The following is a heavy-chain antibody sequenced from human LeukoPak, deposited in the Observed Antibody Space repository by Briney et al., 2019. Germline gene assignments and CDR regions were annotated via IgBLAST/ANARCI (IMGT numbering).Heavy chain of an antibody. CDR3: AKDYRIAVAGSFDY. CDR2: ISYDGTSN. V-gene: IGHV3-30*18. Sequence: PGRSLRLSCAASGFTFSSFGMHWVRQAPGKGLEWVAVISYDGTSNYHADSVKGRFTISRGNSKNTLYLQMNSLRAEDTAVYYCAKDYRIAVAGSFDYWGQGTLVTVSS. CDR1: GFTFSSFG. D-gene: IGHD6-19*01. J-gene: IGHJ4*02.